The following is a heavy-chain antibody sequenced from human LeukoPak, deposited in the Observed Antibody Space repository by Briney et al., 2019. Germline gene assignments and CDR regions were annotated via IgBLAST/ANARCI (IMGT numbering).Heavy chain of an antibody. J-gene: IGHJ4*02. D-gene: IGHD3/OR15-3a*01. CDR1: GGTFSSYA. Sequence: SVKVSCKASGGTFSSYAISWVRQAPGQGLEWMGGIIPIFGTANYAQKFQGRVAMTEDTSTDTAYMELSSLRSEDTAVYYCATVAPEDYYFDYWGQGTLVTVSS. CDR2: IIPIFGTA. CDR3: ATVAPEDYYFDY. V-gene: IGHV1-69*06.